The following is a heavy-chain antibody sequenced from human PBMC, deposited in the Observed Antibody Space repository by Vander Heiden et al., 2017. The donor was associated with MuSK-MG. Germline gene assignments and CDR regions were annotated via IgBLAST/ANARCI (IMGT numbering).Heavy chain of an antibody. CDR3: NTDIGDRWYRPPYDY. J-gene: IGHJ4*02. D-gene: IGHD6-13*01. CDR2: IRSNSAGGTK. CDR1: GINFSTAL. Sequence: EVQLVESGGGLVKPGGSLRLSCVASGINFSTALMSWVPQDPGKALEWVGRIRSNSAGGTKEYAGPGQGRFTISRDDSKNTLYLQMKSMKTEDAALYYCNTDIGDRWYRPPYDYWDQVTLLPVS. V-gene: IGHV3-15*01.